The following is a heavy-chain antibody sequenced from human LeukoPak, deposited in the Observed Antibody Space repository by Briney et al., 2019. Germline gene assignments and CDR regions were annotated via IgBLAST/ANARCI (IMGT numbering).Heavy chain of an antibody. CDR1: GFTFSRYA. D-gene: IGHD6-6*01. CDR2: ISGGGEG. Sequence: GGSLRLSCAASGFTFSRYALSWVRQAPGKGLEWVSGISGGGEGFYADSVKGRFTISRDNSKNSLYLQMNSLRAEDTAVYYCARGISSRYYYGMDVWGQGTTVTVSS. V-gene: IGHV3-23*01. J-gene: IGHJ6*02. CDR3: ARGISSRYYYGMDV.